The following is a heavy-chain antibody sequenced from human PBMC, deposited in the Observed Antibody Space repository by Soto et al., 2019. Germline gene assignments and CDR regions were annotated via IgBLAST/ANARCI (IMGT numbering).Heavy chain of an antibody. CDR1: GGSVTGDSYY. CDR2: IHHSGST. J-gene: IGHJ6*02. D-gene: IGHD2-15*01. CDR3: ARDSKVVPATYYYGMDV. Sequence: SETLSLTCSVSGGSVTGDSYYWGWIRRPPGKGLEWIGYIHHSGSTDYNPSLKSRVTISVDTSKNQFSLRLSSVTAADTAVYYCARDSKVVPATYYYGMDVWGQGATVTVSS. V-gene: IGHV4-61*01.